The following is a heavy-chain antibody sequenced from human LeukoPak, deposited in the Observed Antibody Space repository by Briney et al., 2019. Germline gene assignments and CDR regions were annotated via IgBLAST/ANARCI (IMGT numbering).Heavy chain of an antibody. D-gene: IGHD6-6*01. V-gene: IGHV3-21*01. CDR3: ARVGSSSSYYYYYMDV. Sequence: GRSLRLSCAASGFTFSSYSMNWVRQAPGKGLEWVSSISSSSSYIYYADSVKGRFTISRDNAKNSLYLQMNSLRAEDTAVYYCARVGSSSSYYYYYMDVWGKGTTVTVSS. CDR1: GFTFSSYS. CDR2: ISSSSSYI. J-gene: IGHJ6*03.